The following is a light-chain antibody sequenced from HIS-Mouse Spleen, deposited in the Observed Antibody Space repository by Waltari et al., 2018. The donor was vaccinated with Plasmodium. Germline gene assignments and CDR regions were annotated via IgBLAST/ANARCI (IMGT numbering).Light chain of an antibody. V-gene: IGLV3-10*01. CDR3: YSTDSSGNHRV. CDR1: ALPNKS. J-gene: IGLJ3*02. Sequence: SYELTQPPSVSVSPGQTARITCSGDALPNKSAYWYQQKSGQAPVLVIYEDSKRPSGIPERCSGSSSGTMATLTISGAQVEDEADYYCYSTDSSGNHRVFGGGTKLTVL. CDR2: EDS.